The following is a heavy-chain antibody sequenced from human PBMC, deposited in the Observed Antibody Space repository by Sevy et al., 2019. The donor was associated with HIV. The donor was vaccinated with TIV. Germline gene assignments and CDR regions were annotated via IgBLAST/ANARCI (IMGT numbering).Heavy chain of an antibody. D-gene: IGHD6-13*01. CDR1: GGSISSGGYY. CDR3: ARDRTRSSSWYFDL. CDR2: IYYSGST. V-gene: IGHV4-31*03. J-gene: IGHJ2*01. Sequence: SETLSLTCTVSGGSISSGGYYWSWIRQHPGKSLEWIGYIYYSGSTYYNPSLKSRVTISVDTSKNQCSLKLSSVTAADTAVYYCARDRTRSSSWYFDLWGRGTLVTVSS.